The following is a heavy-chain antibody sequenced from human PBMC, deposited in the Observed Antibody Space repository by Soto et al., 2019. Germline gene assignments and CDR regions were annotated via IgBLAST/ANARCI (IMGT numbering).Heavy chain of an antibody. V-gene: IGHV4-31*03. D-gene: IGHD5-18*01. CDR1: GGSISSGGYY. Sequence: PSETLSLTCTVSGGSISSGGYYWSWIRQHPGKGLEWIGYIYYSGSTYYNPSLKSRVTISVDTSKNQFSLKLSSVTAADTAVYYSASTWIQPTSVRDYWFDPWGQGTLVTVSS. J-gene: IGHJ5*02. CDR2: IYYSGST. CDR3: ASTWIQPTSVRDYWFDP.